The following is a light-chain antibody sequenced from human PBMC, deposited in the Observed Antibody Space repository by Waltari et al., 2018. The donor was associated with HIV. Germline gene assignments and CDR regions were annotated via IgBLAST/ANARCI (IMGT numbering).Light chain of an antibody. CDR2: GAS. J-gene: IGKJ2*01. CDR1: QGVGND. Sequence: AIQMTQSPTSLSASVGDRVTITCRASQGVGNDLSWYQQKPGMAPTLLIYGASISQKGVPGRFSGSGSGADFTLTISSLQAEDLATYYCLQDYSWPYTFGQGTKLEIK. V-gene: IGKV1-6*01. CDR3: LQDYSWPYT.